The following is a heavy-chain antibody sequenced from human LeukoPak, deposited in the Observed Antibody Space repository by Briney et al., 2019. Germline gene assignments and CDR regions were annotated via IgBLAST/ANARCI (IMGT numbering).Heavy chain of an antibody. CDR3: ARARPDGSGGSWPDAFDI. V-gene: IGHV3-33*01. Sequence: PGRSLRLSCAASGFTFSSYGMHWVRQAPGKGLEWVAVIWYDGSNKYYADSVKGRFTISRDNSKNTLYLQMNSLRAEDTAVFYCARARPDGSGGSWPDAFDIWGQGTMVTVSS. D-gene: IGHD2-15*01. CDR1: GFTFSSYG. CDR2: IWYDGSNK. J-gene: IGHJ3*02.